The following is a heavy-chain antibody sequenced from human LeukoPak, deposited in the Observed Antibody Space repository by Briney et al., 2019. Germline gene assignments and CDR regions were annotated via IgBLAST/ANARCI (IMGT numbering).Heavy chain of an antibody. CDR2: ISTTGGTT. J-gene: IGHJ6*03. CDR3: AKNGDRGAYCSGGTCYPYYYYYMDV. Sequence: GGSLRLSCAASGFTFNDYYMSWVRQAPGRGLEWVSAISTTGGTTYYADSVRGRFTISRDNSRNTLYLQMNSLRAEDTAIYYCAKNGDRGAYCSGGTCYPYYYYYMDVWGKGTTVTISS. CDR1: GFTFNDYY. V-gene: IGHV3-23*01. D-gene: IGHD2-15*01.